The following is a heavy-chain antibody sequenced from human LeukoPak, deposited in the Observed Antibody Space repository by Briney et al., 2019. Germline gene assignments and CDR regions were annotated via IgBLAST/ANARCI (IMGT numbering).Heavy chain of an antibody. J-gene: IGHJ5*02. CDR2: IYYSGST. Sequence: PSETLSLTCSVSGGSISRSSYYWGWIRQPPGKGLEWIGSIYYSGSTYYNPSLKSRVTISVDTSKNHFSLKLSTVTAADTAVYYCARLEGFGELFDPWGQGTLVTVSS. CDR3: ARLEGFGELFDP. V-gene: IGHV4-39*02. D-gene: IGHD3-10*01. CDR1: GGSISRSSYY.